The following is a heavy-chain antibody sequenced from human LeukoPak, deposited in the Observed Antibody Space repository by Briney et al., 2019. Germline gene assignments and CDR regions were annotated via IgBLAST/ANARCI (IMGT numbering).Heavy chain of an antibody. J-gene: IGHJ4*02. Sequence: SVNVTRYSAGYTFTVYNMRMVRQAPGQGHELMWCSNTNSGGTNYAQKFQGRVTMTRDTSISTAYMELSRLRSDDTAVYYCARAGGYYYDSSGYYNYWGQGTLVTVSS. CDR3: ARAGGYYYDSSGYYNY. V-gene: IGHV1-2*02. D-gene: IGHD3-22*01. CDR2: SNTNSGGT. CDR1: GYTFTVYN.